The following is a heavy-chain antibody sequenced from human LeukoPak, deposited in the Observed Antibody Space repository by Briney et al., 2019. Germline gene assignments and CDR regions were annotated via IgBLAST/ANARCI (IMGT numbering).Heavy chain of an antibody. CDR1: GFTLSRYA. D-gene: IGHD4-17*01. Sequence: PGRSLRLSCAASGFTLSRYAMHWVRQAPGKGLEWMAFIWDDGTNQYYADSVKGRFTISRDNSKNTLYLQMNSLRAEDTAVYYCARDTFLGTVTTPFDYWGQGTLVTVSS. CDR2: IWDDGTNQ. J-gene: IGHJ4*02. CDR3: ARDTFLGTVTTPFDY. V-gene: IGHV3-33*01.